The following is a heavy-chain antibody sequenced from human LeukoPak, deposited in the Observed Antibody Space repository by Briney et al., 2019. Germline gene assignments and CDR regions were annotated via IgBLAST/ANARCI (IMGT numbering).Heavy chain of an antibody. CDR2: ISTTSSAI. V-gene: IGHV3-48*02. J-gene: IGHJ4*02. CDR3: ASSIVAAGSTYYFDS. CDR1: GFTFSGYS. Sequence: PGGSLRLSCAASGFTFSGYSMNWVRQAPGKGLDWVSYISTTSSAIYYADSVKGRSTISRDSAKNSLYLQMNSLRDDDTAVYYCASSIVAAGSTYYFDSWGQGTLVTVSS. D-gene: IGHD6-13*01.